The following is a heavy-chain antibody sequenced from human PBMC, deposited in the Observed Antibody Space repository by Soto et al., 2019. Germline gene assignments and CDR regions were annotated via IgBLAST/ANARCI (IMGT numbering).Heavy chain of an antibody. CDR3: ARDRCDDYGDYFCTGYFDL. Sequence: GGALRLSCAASGFTFSDHYMDWVRQAPGKGLEWVGRTRNKPNSYTTEYAASVKGRFTISRDDSKNSLYLQMNSLKTEDTAVYYCARDRCDDYGDYFCTGYFDLWGRGTLVTVSS. CDR1: GFTFSDHY. V-gene: IGHV3-72*01. J-gene: IGHJ2*01. D-gene: IGHD4-17*01. CDR2: TRNKPNSYTT.